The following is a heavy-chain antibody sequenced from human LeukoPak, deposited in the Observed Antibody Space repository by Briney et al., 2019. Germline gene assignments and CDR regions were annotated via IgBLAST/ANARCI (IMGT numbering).Heavy chain of an antibody. CDR3: ARDLYRIVVVPHYFDY. CDR1: GFTFSSYW. Sequence: GGPLRLSCAASGFTFSSYWMSWVRHARGGGLEWVANIKKGGSEKYYVDSVKGRFTISRDNAKNSLYLQMNSLRAEDTAVYYCARDLYRIVVVPHYFDYWGQGTLVTVSS. CDR2: IKKGGSEK. V-gene: IGHV3-7*01. J-gene: IGHJ4*02. D-gene: IGHD3-22*01.